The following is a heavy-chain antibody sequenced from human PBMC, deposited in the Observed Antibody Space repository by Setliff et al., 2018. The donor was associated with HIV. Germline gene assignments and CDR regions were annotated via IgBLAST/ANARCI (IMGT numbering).Heavy chain of an antibody. CDR2: INPNSGGT. V-gene: IGHV1-2*06. CDR3: ARGSSVGKWFGS. J-gene: IGHJ5*01. Sequence: ASVKVSCKASGYTFTDYLMNWVRQAPGQGLEWIGRINPNSGGTKYSQEFQGRVTMTRDTSINTAYMQLSGLRSDDTAVYFCARGSSVGKWFGSWGQGTPVTVAS. CDR1: GYTFTDYL. D-gene: IGHD1-26*01.